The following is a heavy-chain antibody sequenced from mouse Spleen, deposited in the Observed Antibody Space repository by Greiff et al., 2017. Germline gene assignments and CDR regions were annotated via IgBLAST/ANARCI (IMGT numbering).Heavy chain of an antibody. CDR3: ARGGAYFDY. J-gene: IGHJ2*01. Sequence: VQLQQPGAELVRPGSSVKLSCKASGYTFTSYWMDWVKQRPGQGLEWIGNIYPSDSETHYNQKFKDKATVTVDKSSSTAYMQLSSLTSEDSAVYYCARGGAYFDYWGQGTTLTVSS. V-gene: IGHV1-61*01. CDR1: GYTFTSYW. CDR2: IYPSDSET.